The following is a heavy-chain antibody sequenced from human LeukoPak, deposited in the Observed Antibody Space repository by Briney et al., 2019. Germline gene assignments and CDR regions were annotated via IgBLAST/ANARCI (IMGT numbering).Heavy chain of an antibody. V-gene: IGHV1-2*02. CDR3: ARTVHADTGGYGQFDS. D-gene: IGHD3-22*01. CDR1: GYTFTYYV. Sequence: ASVKVSCKTSGYTFTYYVISWVRQAPGQGPEWMGWINPNSGVTEYAQTFQDRVTMTTDTSVSTAYMELSTLRSDDTAVYFCARTVHADTGGYGQFDSWGQGTQVTVSS. J-gene: IGHJ4*02. CDR2: INPNSGVT.